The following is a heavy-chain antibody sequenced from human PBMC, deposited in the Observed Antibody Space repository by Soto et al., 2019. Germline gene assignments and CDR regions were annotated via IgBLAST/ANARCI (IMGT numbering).Heavy chain of an antibody. J-gene: IGHJ4*02. Sequence: VASVKVSCKASGGTFSSYAISWVRQAPGQGLEWMGGIIPIFGTANYAQKFQGRVTITADESTSTAYMELSSLRSEDTAVYYCARVTGDPRYFDHWGQGTLVTVSS. CDR2: IIPIFGTA. CDR3: ARVTGDPRYFDH. D-gene: IGHD7-27*01. V-gene: IGHV1-69*13. CDR1: GGTFSSYA.